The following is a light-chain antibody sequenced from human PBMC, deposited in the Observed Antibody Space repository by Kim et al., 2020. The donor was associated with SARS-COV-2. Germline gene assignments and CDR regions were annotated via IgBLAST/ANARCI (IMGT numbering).Light chain of an antibody. Sequence: GKSVTISCSGTNSDVGGYNFASWYQHHPGEVPILLIFDVSRPPAGIPGRFSGSNSGNTASLTISVLHADDATYYYCSSYAGSYSWVFGGGTQLTVL. CDR1: NSDVGGYNF. V-gene: IGLV2-11*01. CDR3: SSYAGSYSWV. J-gene: IGLJ3*02. CDR2: DVS.